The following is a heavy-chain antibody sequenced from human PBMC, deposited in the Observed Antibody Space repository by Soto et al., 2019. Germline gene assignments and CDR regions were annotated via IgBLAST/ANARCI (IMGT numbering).Heavy chain of an antibody. CDR3: AKTAGYDSVWGSSGLDP. V-gene: IGHV3-30*18. CDR2: ISYDGSDK. CDR1: GFTFSSYG. J-gene: IGHJ5*02. D-gene: IGHD3-16*01. Sequence: QVQLVESGGGVVQPGRSLRLSCAASGFTFSSYGMHWVRQAPGKGLEWVAVISYDGSDKYYADSVKGRFTISRDDSKNTLYLQMNNLRAEDTAVYYCAKTAGYDSVWGSSGLDPWGQGTLVTVSS.